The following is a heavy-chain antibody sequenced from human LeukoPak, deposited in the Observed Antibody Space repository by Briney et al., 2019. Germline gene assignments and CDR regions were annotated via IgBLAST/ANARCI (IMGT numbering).Heavy chain of an antibody. V-gene: IGHV4-4*07. CDR3: ARDNGSITIFGVVPRAFDI. J-gene: IGHJ3*02. Sequence: SETLSLTCTVSGGSISSYYWSWIRQPAGKGLEWLGRIYTSGSTNYNPSLKSRVTMSVDTSKNQFSLKLSSVTAADTAVYYCARDNGSITIFGVVPRAFDIWGQGTVVTVSS. CDR1: GGSISSYY. D-gene: IGHD3-3*01. CDR2: IYTSGST.